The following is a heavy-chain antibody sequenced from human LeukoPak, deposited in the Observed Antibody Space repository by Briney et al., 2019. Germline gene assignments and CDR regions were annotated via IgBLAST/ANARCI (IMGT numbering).Heavy chain of an antibody. CDR3: ATAIPDYDFWSGCV. CDR1: GYTLTELS. V-gene: IGHV1-24*01. CDR2: FDPEDGET. J-gene: IGHJ4*02. D-gene: IGHD3-3*01. Sequence: GASVTVSCKVSGYTLTELSMHWVRQAPGKGLEWMGGFDPEDGETIYAQKFQGRVTMTEDTSTDTAYMELSSLRSEDTAVYYCATAIPDYDFWSGCVWGQGTLVTVYS.